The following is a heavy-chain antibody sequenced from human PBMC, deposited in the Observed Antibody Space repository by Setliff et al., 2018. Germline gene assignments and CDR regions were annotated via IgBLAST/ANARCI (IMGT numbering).Heavy chain of an antibody. CDR2: TSGSAK. Sequence: GGSLRLSCAASGFPFSGYAMSWVRQAPGKGLEWVSSTSGSAKYYVDSVKGRFTISRNNAKNSLYLQMNSLRPEDTAVYYCARDSTWYWYFDLWGRGTLVTVSS. CDR3: ARDSTWYWYFDL. J-gene: IGHJ2*01. CDR1: GFPFSGYA. V-gene: IGHV3-7*03. D-gene: IGHD3-16*01.